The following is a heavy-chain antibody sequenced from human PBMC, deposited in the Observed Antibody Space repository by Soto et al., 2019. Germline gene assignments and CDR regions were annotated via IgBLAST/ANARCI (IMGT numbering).Heavy chain of an antibody. D-gene: IGHD3-16*02. CDR3: ATAPNMITFGGVIAFDY. Sequence: ASVKVSCKASGYTFTSYGISWVRQAPGQGLEWMGWISAYNGETIYAQKFQGRVTMTEDTSTDTAYMELSSLRSEDTAVYYCATAPNMITFGGVIAFDYWGQGTLVTVSS. J-gene: IGHJ4*02. V-gene: IGHV1-18*04. CDR1: GYTFTSYG. CDR2: ISAYNGET.